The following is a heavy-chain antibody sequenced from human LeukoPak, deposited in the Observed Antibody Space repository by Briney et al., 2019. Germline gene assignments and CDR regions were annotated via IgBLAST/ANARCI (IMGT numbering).Heavy chain of an antibody. CDR1: GFSFTSFW. J-gene: IGHJ4*02. V-gene: IGHV3-74*01. D-gene: IGHD5-24*01. CDR3: ARASDGWSIDY. CDR2: VTYDGSTT. Sequence: GGSLRLSCAASGFSFTSFWIHWVRQVPGKGLAWVSYVTYDGSTTIYADSVKGRFTISRGNAYNTVYLQMNSLRAEDTAIYYCARASDGWSIDYWGQGTLVTVSS.